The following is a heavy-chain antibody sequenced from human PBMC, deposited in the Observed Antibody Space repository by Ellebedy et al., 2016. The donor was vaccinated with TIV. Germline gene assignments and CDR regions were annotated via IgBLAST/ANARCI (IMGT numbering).Heavy chain of an antibody. V-gene: IGHV3-33*01. J-gene: IGHJ6*02. Sequence: GESLKISCAASGPTFSSYGMHWVRQAPGNGLEWLAVIWSDRSNTYSADTVKGRFTISRDNSKNTLYLPMNSLRAEDTAVYYCARDEMPPPIAAAGDYYYYGMDVWGQGTTVTVSS. CDR2: IWSDRSNT. CDR3: ARDEMPPPIAAAGDYYYYGMDV. CDR1: GPTFSSYG. D-gene: IGHD6-13*01.